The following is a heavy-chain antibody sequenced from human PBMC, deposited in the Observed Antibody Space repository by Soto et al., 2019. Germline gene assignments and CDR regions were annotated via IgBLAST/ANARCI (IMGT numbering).Heavy chain of an antibody. CDR1: GGSISSYY. J-gene: IGHJ5*02. V-gene: IGHV4-59*08. CDR2: IYYSGST. CDR3: ARRTSLRIGWFDP. Sequence: PSETLSLTCTVSGGSISSYYWSWIRQPPGKGLEWIGYIYYSGSTNYNPSLKSRVTISVDTSKNQFSLKLSSVTAADTAVYYCARRTSLRIGWFDPWGQGTLVTVSS. D-gene: IGHD1-26*01.